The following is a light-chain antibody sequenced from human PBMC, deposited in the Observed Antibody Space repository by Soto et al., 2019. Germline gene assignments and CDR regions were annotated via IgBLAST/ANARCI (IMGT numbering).Light chain of an antibody. CDR2: GVS. CDR1: QSVSSN. J-gene: IGKJ4*01. V-gene: IGKV3D-15*01. Sequence: EIVMTQSPATLSVSPGERATLSCRASQSVSSNLAWYQQKPGQAPRLLIYGVSTRATGIPARFSGSGSGTEFTLTISSLQSEAVAVYYCQQYNNWPLTFGGGTKVEIK. CDR3: QQYNNWPLT.